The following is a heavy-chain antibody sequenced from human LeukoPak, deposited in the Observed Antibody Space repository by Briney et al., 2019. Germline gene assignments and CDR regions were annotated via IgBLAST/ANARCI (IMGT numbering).Heavy chain of an antibody. Sequence: PGGSLRLSCAASGFTFSSYGMHWVRQAPGKGLEWVANIKQNGSEEVYVDSVKGRFTISRDNAKNSLYLQMNSLRAEDTAVYYCARGEETTVTPIDYWGQGTLVTVSS. V-gene: IGHV3-7*01. J-gene: IGHJ4*02. CDR1: GFTFSSYG. CDR2: IKQNGSEE. CDR3: ARGEETTVTPIDY. D-gene: IGHD4-11*01.